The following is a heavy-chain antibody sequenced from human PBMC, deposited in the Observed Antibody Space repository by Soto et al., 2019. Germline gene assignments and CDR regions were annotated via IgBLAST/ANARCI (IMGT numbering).Heavy chain of an antibody. CDR3: ARDLISSGWFAEYFPH. Sequence: GGSLRLSCAASGFTFSSYWMSWVRQAPGKGLEWVANIKQDGSEKYYVDSVKGRFTISRDNAKNSLYLQMNSLRAEDTAVYYCARDLISSGWFAEYFPHWGQGTLVTVSS. J-gene: IGHJ1*01. CDR2: IKQDGSEK. D-gene: IGHD6-19*01. CDR1: GFTFSSYW. V-gene: IGHV3-7*01.